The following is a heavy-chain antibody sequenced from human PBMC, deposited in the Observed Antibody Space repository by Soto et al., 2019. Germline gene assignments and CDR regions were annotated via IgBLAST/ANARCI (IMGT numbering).Heavy chain of an antibody. CDR3: AGLRGYAGSPIDY. D-gene: IGHD2-15*01. J-gene: IGHJ4*02. CDR1: GGSFSGYY. V-gene: IGHV4-34*01. CDR2: IDHSGYT. Sequence: SETLSLTCAVYGGSFSGYYWNWIRQPPGKGPEWIGEIDHSGYTNYNPSLKSRVTISVDTSKNQFSLRLSSVTTADTAVYYCAGLRGYAGSPIDYWGQGTLVTVSS.